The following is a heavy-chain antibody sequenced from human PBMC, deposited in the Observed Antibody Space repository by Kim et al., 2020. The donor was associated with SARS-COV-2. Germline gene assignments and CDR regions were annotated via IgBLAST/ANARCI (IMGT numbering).Heavy chain of an antibody. Sequence: GGSLRLSCAASGFTFSSYGMHWVRQAPGKGLEWVAVIWYDESNKYYADSVKGRFTISRDNSKNTLYLQMNSLRAEDTAVYYCARNSPLFCEYGDYGHYWGQGTLVTVSS. CDR2: IWYDESNK. J-gene: IGHJ4*02. CDR3: ARNSPLFCEYGDYGHY. D-gene: IGHD4-17*01. V-gene: IGHV3-33*01. CDR1: GFTFSSYG.